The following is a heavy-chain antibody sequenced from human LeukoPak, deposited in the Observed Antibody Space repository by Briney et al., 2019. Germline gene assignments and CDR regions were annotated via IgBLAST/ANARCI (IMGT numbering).Heavy chain of an antibody. J-gene: IGHJ6*02. CDR2: ISSSSSNI. V-gene: IGHV3-21*01. D-gene: IGHD4-11*01. CDR1: GFTFSSYS. Sequence: GGSLRLSCAASGFTFSSYSMNWVRQAPGKGLEWVSSISSSSSNIYYADSVKGRFTISRDNAKNSLYLQMNSLRAEDTAVYYCARDHTETSSLNFRNYYYYGMDIWGQGTTVIVSS. CDR3: ARDHTETSSLNFRNYYYYGMDI.